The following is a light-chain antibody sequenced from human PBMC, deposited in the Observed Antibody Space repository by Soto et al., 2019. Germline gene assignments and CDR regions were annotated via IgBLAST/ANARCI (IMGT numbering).Light chain of an antibody. CDR2: AAS. V-gene: IGKV3-11*01. J-gene: IGKJ5*01. CDR1: QSLGDN. CDR3: QQRNNWPPGIT. Sequence: EIVMTQSPATLAVYPRDTATLSCRASQSLGDNLAWYRQKPGQAPRLLIYAASNRATGTPARFSGSGSGTDFTLTISSLEPEDFAVYYCQQRNNWPPGITFGQGTRLEIK.